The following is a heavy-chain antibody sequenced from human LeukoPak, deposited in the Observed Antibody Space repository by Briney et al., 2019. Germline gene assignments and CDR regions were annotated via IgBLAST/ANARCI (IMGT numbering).Heavy chain of an antibody. CDR3: ARSEVVPAAISLAY. D-gene: IGHD2-2*02. Sequence: ASVKVSCKASGYTFTDYYIHWLRQAPGQGLEWMGWINPKSGGTSYAQKFQGRVTITRDTSISTTYMELSSLRSDDTAVYYCARSEVVPAAISLAYWGQGTLLTVSS. CDR2: INPKSGGT. J-gene: IGHJ4*02. CDR1: GYTFTDYY. V-gene: IGHV1-2*02.